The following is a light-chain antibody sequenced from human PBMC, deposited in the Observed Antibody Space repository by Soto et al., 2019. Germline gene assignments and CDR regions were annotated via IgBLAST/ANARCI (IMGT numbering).Light chain of an antibody. J-gene: IGKJ5*01. CDR3: QQYYSYPSIT. CDR2: AAS. V-gene: IGKV1-8*01. CDR1: QGISSY. Sequence: AIRMIQFPSSFSASTGDRVTITCRASQGISSYLAWYQQKPGKAPKLLIYAASTLQSGVPSRFSGSGSGTDFTLTISCLQSEDFATYYCQQYYSYPSITFGQGTRLEIK.